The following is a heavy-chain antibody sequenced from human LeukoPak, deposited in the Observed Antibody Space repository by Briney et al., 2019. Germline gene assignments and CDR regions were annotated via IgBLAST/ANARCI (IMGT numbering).Heavy chain of an antibody. CDR3: ARDNDYGDPFFDY. J-gene: IGHJ4*02. CDR2: ISAYNGNT. CDR1: VGTFSSYG. Sequence: GASVKVSCKASVGTFSSYGISWVRQAPGQGLEWMGWISAYNGNTDYAQKLQGRVTMTTDTSTSTAYMELRSLRSDDTAVYYCARDNDYGDPFFDYWGQGTLVTVSS. V-gene: IGHV1-18*01. D-gene: IGHD4-17*01.